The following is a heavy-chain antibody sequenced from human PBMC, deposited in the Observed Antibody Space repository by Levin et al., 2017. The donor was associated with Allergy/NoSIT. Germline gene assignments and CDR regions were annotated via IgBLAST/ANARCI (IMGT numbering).Heavy chain of an antibody. CDR2: ISYDGSNK. V-gene: IGHV3-30-3*01. CDR1: GFTFSSYA. CDR3: ARDLGDIVVGYYFDY. J-gene: IGHJ4*02. Sequence: PGGSLRLSCAASGFTFSSYAMHWVRQAPGKGLEWVAVISYDGSNKYYADSVKGRFTISRDNSKNTLYLQMNSLRAEDTAVYYCARDLGDIVVGYYFDYWGQGTLVTVSS. D-gene: IGHD2-15*01.